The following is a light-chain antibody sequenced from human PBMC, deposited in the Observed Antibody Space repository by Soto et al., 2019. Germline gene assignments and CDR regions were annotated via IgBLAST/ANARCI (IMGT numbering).Light chain of an antibody. J-gene: IGKJ4*01. CDR2: DAS. CDR1: QDISNY. CDR3: QQYDNLPST. V-gene: IGKV1-33*01. Sequence: DIPMTQSPSSLSASVGDRVTITCQASQDISNYLNWYQQKPGKAPKLLIYDASNLETGVPSRFSVSRSGTDFTFTISSLQPEDSATYYCQQYDNLPSTFGGGTKVEIK.